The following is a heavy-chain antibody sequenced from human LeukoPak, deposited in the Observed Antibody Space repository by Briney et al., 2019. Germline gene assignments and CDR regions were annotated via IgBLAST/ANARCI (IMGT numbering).Heavy chain of an antibody. Sequence: ASVKVSCKASGYTFTGYYMHWVRQAPGKGLEWMGGFDPEDGETIYAQKFQGRVTMTEDTSTDTAYMELRSLRSDDTAVYYCARDRRITMIVVVITHGPRFDPWGQGTLVTVSS. CDR1: GYTFTGYY. D-gene: IGHD3-22*01. CDR3: ARDRRITMIVVVITHGPRFDP. J-gene: IGHJ5*02. V-gene: IGHV1-24*01. CDR2: FDPEDGET.